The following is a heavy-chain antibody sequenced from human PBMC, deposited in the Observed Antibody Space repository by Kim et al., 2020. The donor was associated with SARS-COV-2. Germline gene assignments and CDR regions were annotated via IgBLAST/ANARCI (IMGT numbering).Heavy chain of an antibody. D-gene: IGHD6-19*01. CDR2: INPSGGST. J-gene: IGHJ3*02. V-gene: IGHV1-46*01. Sequence: ASVKVSCKASGYTFTSYYMHWVRQAPGQGLEWMGIINPSGGSTSYAQKFQGRVTMTRDTSTSTVYMELSSLRSEDTAVYYCARDPGSTRYSSGWFTPGNAFDTWGQGTMVTVSS. CDR1: GYTFTSYY. CDR3: ARDPGSTRYSSGWFTPGNAFDT.